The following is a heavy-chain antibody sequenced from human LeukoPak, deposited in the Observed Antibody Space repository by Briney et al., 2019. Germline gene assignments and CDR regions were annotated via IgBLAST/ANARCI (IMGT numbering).Heavy chain of an antibody. J-gene: IGHJ4*02. CDR2: ISAYNGNT. CDR1: VYTFTSYG. CDR3: ARFLRTYYDSSGLFYY. D-gene: IGHD3-22*01. Sequence: GASVKVSCKASVYTFTSYGISWVRQAPGQGLEWMGGISAYNGNTNYSQKLQGRVTMTTDTSTRTTYMELRSLRSDATAVYYCARFLRTYYDSSGLFYYWGQGTLVTASS. V-gene: IGHV1-18*01.